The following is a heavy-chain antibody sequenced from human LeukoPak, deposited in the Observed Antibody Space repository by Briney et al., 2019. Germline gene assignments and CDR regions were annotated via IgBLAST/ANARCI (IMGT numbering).Heavy chain of an antibody. J-gene: IGHJ4*02. Sequence: GGSLRLSCVVSVVSVSANYWHWVRQAPGKALEWVSLIYTDGNTHYADSVKGRFIFSRDSTKTTLYLQMNSLRTEDTAVYFCTHGDYPLTYWGEGTLVTVSS. CDR3: THGDYPLTY. V-gene: IGHV3-66*01. CDR2: IYTDGNT. CDR1: VVSVSANY. D-gene: IGHD4-17*01.